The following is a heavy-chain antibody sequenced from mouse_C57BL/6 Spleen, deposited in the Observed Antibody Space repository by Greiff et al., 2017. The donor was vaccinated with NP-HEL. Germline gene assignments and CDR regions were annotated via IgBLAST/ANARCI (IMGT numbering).Heavy chain of an antibody. J-gene: IGHJ1*03. Sequence: EVNVVESGGGLVKPGGSLKLSCAASGFTFSSYTMSWVRQTPEKRLEWVATISGGGGNPYYPDSVKGRFTISRDNAKNTLYLQMSSLRSEDTALYYCARPNITTVVPYWYFDVWGTGTTVTVSS. V-gene: IGHV5-9*01. CDR1: GFTFSSYT. CDR3: ARPNITTVVPYWYFDV. D-gene: IGHD1-1*01. CDR2: ISGGGGNP.